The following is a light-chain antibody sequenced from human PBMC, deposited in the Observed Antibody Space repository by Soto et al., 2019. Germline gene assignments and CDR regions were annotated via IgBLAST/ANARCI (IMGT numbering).Light chain of an antibody. CDR3: QQHNDWRPIT. J-gene: IGKJ4*01. Sequence: VMTQSPATLSVSPGERATLSCRASQSISTKLAWYQQQPGQAPRLLIYGASTSAPGVPARFIGSGSGTEVSPPTTSRQSEDFAVYYCQQHNDWRPITFGGGHKV. V-gene: IGKV3-15*01. CDR2: GAS. CDR1: QSISTK.